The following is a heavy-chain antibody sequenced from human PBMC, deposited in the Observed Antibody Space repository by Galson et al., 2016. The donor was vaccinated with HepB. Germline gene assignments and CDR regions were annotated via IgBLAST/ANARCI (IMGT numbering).Heavy chain of an antibody. CDR2: IFYSGST. Sequence: LRLSCAASRFSVNHNYMTWVRQAPGKGLEWIGYIFYSGSTNYKPSLKSRVTIAVDTSKNQFSLTLSSVTAADTAVYYCARVNLGYFDFWGQGTLVTVSS. V-gene: IGHV4-59*02. D-gene: IGHD7-27*01. CDR3: ARVNLGYFDF. J-gene: IGHJ4*02. CDR1: RFSVNHNY.